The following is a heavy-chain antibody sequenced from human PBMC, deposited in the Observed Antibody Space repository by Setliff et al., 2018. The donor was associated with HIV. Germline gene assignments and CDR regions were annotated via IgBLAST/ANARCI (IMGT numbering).Heavy chain of an antibody. V-gene: IGHV7-4-1*02. CDR2: INTNTGNP. D-gene: IGHD3-3*01. CDR3: ARGGTHYDFWSGYRLGYFDL. Sequence: ASVKVSCKASGYSFADYAMNWVRQAPRQGLEWMGYINTNTGNPTYAQGFTGRFVFSFDTSVTTAYLQITGLRTEDTAVYFCARGGTHYDFWSGYRLGYFDLWGRGTLV. J-gene: IGHJ2*01. CDR1: GYSFADYA.